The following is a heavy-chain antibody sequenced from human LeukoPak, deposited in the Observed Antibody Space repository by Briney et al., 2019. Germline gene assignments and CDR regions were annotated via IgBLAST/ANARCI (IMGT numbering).Heavy chain of an antibody. D-gene: IGHD2-2*01. Sequence: SVKVSCKASGGTFSSYAISWVRQAPGQGLEWMGGIIPIFGTANYAQKFQGRVTITTDESTSTAYMELSSLRSEDTAVYYCARDRGGGGYCSSTSCYGLRFNPFDYWGQGTLVTVSS. CDR3: ARDRGGGGYCSSTSCYGLRFNPFDY. CDR2: IIPIFGTA. CDR1: GGTFSSYA. V-gene: IGHV1-69*05. J-gene: IGHJ4*02.